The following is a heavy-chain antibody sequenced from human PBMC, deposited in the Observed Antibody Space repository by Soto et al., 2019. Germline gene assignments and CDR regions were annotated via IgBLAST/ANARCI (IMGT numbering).Heavy chain of an antibody. CDR3: ARDRAYGYYDSSGYYYYCGMDV. J-gene: IGHJ6*02. CDR1: GGTFSSYA. D-gene: IGHD3-22*01. CDR2: IIPIFGTA. Sequence: SVKVSCKASGGTFSSYAISWVRQAPGQGLEWMGGIIPIFGTANYAQKFQGRVTITADKSTSTAYMELSSLRSEDTAVYYCARDRAYGYYDSSGYYYYCGMDVWGQGTTVTVSS. V-gene: IGHV1-69*06.